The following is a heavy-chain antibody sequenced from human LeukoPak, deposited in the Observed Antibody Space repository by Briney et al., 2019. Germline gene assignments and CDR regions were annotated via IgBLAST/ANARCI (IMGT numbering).Heavy chain of an antibody. CDR2: IYHSGST. CDR3: ARTNWGSFDY. D-gene: IGHD7-27*01. J-gene: IGHJ4*02. Sequence: SETLSLTCTVSGYSISSGYYWGWIRQPPEKGLEWIGSIYHSGSTYYNPSLKSRVTISVDTSKNQFSLKLSSVTAADTAVYYCARTNWGSFDYWGQGTLVTVSS. V-gene: IGHV4-38-2*02. CDR1: GYSISSGYY.